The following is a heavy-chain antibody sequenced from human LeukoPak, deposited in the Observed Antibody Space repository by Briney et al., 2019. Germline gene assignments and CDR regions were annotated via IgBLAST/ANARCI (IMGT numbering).Heavy chain of an antibody. CDR3: ATRGYSYGSYFDY. V-gene: IGHV4-31*03. J-gene: IGHJ4*02. D-gene: IGHD5-18*01. CDR2: IYYSGTT. CDR1: GGSISSGDSY. Sequence: SETLSLTCTVSGGSISSGDSYWSWIRQLPGKGLEWIGYIYYSGTTYYNPSLKSRLTISVDTSKNQFSLKLSSVTAADTAVYYCATRGYSYGSYFDYWGQGTLVTVSS.